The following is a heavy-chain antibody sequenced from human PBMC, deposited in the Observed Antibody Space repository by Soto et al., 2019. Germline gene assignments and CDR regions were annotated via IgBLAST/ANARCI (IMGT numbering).Heavy chain of an antibody. CDR1: GFTFSSYG. J-gene: IGHJ4*02. V-gene: IGHV3-30*18. CDR2: VSYDGSNK. D-gene: IGHD5-12*01. Sequence: PGGSLRLSCAASGFTFSSYGMHWVRQAPGKGLEWVAVVSYDGSNKYYADSVKGRFTISRDNSKNTLYLQMNSLRAEDTAVYYCAKGRQMATIMLSYWGQGTLVTVSS. CDR3: AKGRQMATIMLSY.